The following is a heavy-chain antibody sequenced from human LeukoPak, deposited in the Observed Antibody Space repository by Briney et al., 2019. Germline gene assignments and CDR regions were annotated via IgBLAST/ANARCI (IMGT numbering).Heavy chain of an antibody. Sequence: GGSLRLSCVVSGFTFSSYGMHWVRQAPGKGLEWVAFIWYDGTNKDYADSVKGRFTISRDNSKNTLYLQMNSLRAEDTAIYFCAKSADEFGDYEEVGSLDYWGQGTLVTVSS. J-gene: IGHJ4*02. D-gene: IGHD4-17*01. V-gene: IGHV3-30*02. CDR3: AKSADEFGDYEEVGSLDY. CDR1: GFTFSSYG. CDR2: IWYDGTNK.